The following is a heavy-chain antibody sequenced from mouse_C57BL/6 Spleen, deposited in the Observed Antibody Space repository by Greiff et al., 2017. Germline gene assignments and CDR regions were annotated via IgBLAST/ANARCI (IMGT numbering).Heavy chain of an antibody. D-gene: IGHD4-1*01. J-gene: IGHJ2*01. CDR3: ARCGNWDHDY. V-gene: IGHV1-4*01. CDR2: INPSSGYT. CDR1: GYTFTSYT. Sequence: QVQLQQSGAELARPGASVKMSCKASGYTFTSYTMHWVKQRPGQGLEWIGYINPSSGYTKYNQKFKDKATLTADKSSSTAYMQLSSLTSEDSAVYYCARCGNWDHDYWGQGTTLTVSS.